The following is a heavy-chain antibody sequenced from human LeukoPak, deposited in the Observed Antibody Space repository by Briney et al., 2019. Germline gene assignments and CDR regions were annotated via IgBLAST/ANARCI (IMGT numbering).Heavy chain of an antibody. Sequence: PGGSLRLSCAASGFTVSSNYMSWVRQAPGKGLEWVSVIYSGGSTYYADSVKGRFTISRDNSKNTLYLQMNSLRAEDTAVYYCARVPGYCSSTGCYGWEKSYYYYYGMDVWGKGTTVTVSS. V-gene: IGHV3-53*01. D-gene: IGHD2-2*01. CDR3: ARVPGYCSSTGCYGWEKSYYYYYGMDV. J-gene: IGHJ6*04. CDR2: IYSGGST. CDR1: GFTVSSNY.